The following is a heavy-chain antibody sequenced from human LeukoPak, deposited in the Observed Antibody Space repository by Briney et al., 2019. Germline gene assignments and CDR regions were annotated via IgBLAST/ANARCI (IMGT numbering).Heavy chain of an antibody. D-gene: IGHD3-10*01. CDR1: GFTFSSYA. CDR3: AREALWSGTDFDY. Sequence: GGSLRLSCAASGFTFSSYAMHWVRQAPGKGLEWVAVLSGDGSDKYYTDSVKGRFTISRDNSKNTLYLQMNSLRAEDTAVYYCAREALWSGTDFDYWGQGTLVTVSS. J-gene: IGHJ4*02. CDR2: LSGDGSDK. V-gene: IGHV3-30-3*01.